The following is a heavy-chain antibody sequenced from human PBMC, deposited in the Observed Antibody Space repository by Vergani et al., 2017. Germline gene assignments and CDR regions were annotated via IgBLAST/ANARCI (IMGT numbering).Heavy chain of an antibody. CDR3: ARDYGGKGGAFCESYYYYMDV. V-gene: IGHV1-46*03. D-gene: IGHD4-23*01. J-gene: IGHJ6*03. CDR2: INPSGGST. Sequence: QVQLVQSGAEVKKPGASVKVSCKASGYTFTSYYMHWVRQAPGHWLEWMGIINPSGGSTSYAQKIQGRVTMTRETSTSTVYMELSSLRSEDTAVYYCARDYGGKGGAFCESYYYYMDVWGKGTTVTVS. CDR1: GYTFTSYY.